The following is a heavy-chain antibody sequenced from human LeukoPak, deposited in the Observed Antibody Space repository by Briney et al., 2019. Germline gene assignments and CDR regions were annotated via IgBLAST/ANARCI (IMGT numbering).Heavy chain of an antibody. CDR2: INRSGRA. J-gene: IGHJ4*02. D-gene: IGHD1-7*01. V-gene: IGHV4-34*01. Sequence: SETLSLTCAVYDGPFSGYYWSWIRQSPGKGLEWIGEINRSGRANYNPSFKSRVSMSVDTSKNQFSLKLSSVTAADTAVYHCAALSGYNWNYVSFDYWGQGTLVTVSS. CDR1: DGPFSGYY. CDR3: AALSGYNWNYVSFDY.